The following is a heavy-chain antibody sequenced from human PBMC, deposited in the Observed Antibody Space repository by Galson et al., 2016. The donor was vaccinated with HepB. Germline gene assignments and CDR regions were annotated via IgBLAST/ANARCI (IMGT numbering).Heavy chain of an antibody. D-gene: IGHD3-22*01. CDR1: GDSVSSDTAA. J-gene: IGHJ4*02. CDR2: TYYRSKWYN. CDR3: AKAAYFDSRGFPDN. Sequence: CAISGDSVSSDTAAWNWIRQSPSRGLEWLGRTYYRSKWYNDYAVSVKSRITINPDTTKNQFSLQLSSVTPEDTAVYYCAKAAYFDSRGFPDNWGQGTLVTVSS. V-gene: IGHV6-1*01.